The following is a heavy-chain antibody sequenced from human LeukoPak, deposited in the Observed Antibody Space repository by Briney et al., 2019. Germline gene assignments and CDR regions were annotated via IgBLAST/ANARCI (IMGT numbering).Heavy chain of an antibody. D-gene: IGHD6-13*01. CDR1: GFTFSSYG. CDR2: IWYDGSNK. Sequence: GGSLRLSCAASGFTFSSYGMHWVRQAPGKGLEWVAVIWYDGSNKYYADSVKGRFTISRDNSKNTLYLQMNSLRAEDTAVYYCAKSRDSSSWYAPGDFWGQGTLVTVSS. J-gene: IGHJ4*02. V-gene: IGHV3-30*02. CDR3: AKSRDSSSWYAPGDF.